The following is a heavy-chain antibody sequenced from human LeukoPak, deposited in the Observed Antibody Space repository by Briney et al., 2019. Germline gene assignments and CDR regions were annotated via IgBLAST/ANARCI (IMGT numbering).Heavy chain of an antibody. D-gene: IGHD4-23*01. CDR2: INHSGST. J-gene: IGHJ4*02. Sequence: PSETLSLTCAVYGGSFSGYYWSWIRQPPGKGLEWIGEINHSGSTNYNPSLKSRVTISVDTSKNQFSLKLSSVTAADTAVYYCARVDYGGNFADYWGQGTLVTVSS. V-gene: IGHV4-34*01. CDR3: ARVDYGGNFADY. CDR1: GGSFSGYY.